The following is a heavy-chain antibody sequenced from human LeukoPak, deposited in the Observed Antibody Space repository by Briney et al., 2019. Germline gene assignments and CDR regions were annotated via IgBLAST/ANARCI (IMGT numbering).Heavy chain of an antibody. CDR3: ARDMVASRPNKWFDP. Sequence: SETLSLTCNVSGGSISGYYWHWIRQPAGKGLEWIGFMYSSGSTYYSPSLRSRVTMSVDTSKNQFSLKLRSVTAADTAVYYCARDMVASRPNKWFDPWGQGVLVTVSS. CDR2: MYSSGST. D-gene: IGHD6-19*01. CDR1: GGSISGYY. V-gene: IGHV4-4*07. J-gene: IGHJ5*02.